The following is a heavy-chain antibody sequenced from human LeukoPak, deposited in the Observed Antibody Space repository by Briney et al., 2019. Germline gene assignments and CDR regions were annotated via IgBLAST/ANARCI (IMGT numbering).Heavy chain of an antibody. J-gene: IGHJ4*02. CDR2: IKQDGSEK. V-gene: IGHV3-7*01. CDR1: GFTFSSYW. Sequence: PGGSLRLSCAASGFTFSSYWMSWVRQAPGKGLEWVANIKQDGSEKYYVDSVKGRFTISRDNAKNSLYLQMTSLRAEDTAVYYCASNYYDSSGYYDHRFDYWGQGTLVTVSS. D-gene: IGHD3-22*01. CDR3: ASNYYDSSGYYDHRFDY.